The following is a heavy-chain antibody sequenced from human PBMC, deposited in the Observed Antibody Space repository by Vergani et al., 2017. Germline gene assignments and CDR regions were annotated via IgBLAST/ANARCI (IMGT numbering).Heavy chain of an antibody. CDR3: ARTRLYSGYGYFDY. V-gene: IGHV4-34*01. D-gene: IGHD5-12*01. CDR2: INHSGST. CDR1: GGSFSGYY. J-gene: IGHJ4*02. Sequence: QVQLQQWGAGLLKPSETLSLTCAVYGGSFSGYYWSWIRQPPGKGLEWIGEINHSGSTNYNPSLKSRVTISVDTSKNQFSLKLSSVTAADTAVYYCARTRLYSGYGYFDYWGQGTLVTVSS.